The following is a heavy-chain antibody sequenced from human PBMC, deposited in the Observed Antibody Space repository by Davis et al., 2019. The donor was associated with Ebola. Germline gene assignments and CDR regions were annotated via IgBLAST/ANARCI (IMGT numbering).Heavy chain of an antibody. CDR3: ARASPYYDSSGYYYGAFDI. V-gene: IGHV4-4*02. J-gene: IGHJ3*02. CDR1: GASVSSTNW. D-gene: IGHD3-22*01. Sequence: MPSETLSPTCAAPGASVSSTNWWSWVRQSPGKGLEWIGEAYHSGSTNYNPSRKTRVTIALDKSKNQFSLKMTSVTVADTAVYYCARASPYYDSSGYYYGAFDIWGQGTMVTVSS. CDR2: AYHSGST.